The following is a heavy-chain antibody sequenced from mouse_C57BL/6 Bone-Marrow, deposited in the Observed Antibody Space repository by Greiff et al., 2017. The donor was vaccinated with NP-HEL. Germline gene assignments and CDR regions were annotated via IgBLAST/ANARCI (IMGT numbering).Heavy chain of an antibody. Sequence: QVQLQQPGSELVRPGSSVKLSCKASGYTFTSYWMQWVKQRPIQGLEWIGNIDPSDSATHYNQNFKDKATLTVDKSSSTAYLQLSSLTSEDSAVYYCAREGFAYWGPGTLVTVSA. V-gene: IGHV1-52*01. CDR3: AREGFAY. J-gene: IGHJ3*01. CDR2: IDPSDSAT. CDR1: GYTFTSYW.